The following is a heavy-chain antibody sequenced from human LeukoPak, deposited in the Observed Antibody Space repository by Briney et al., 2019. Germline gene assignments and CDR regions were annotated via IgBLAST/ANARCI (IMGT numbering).Heavy chain of an antibody. J-gene: IGHJ6*02. CDR2: IYSGGST. D-gene: IGHD2-15*01. CDR1: GFTVSSNY. CDR3: ARDGSLLYYYYGMDV. Sequence: GGSLRLFCAASGFTVSSNYMSWVRQAPGKGLEWVSVIYSGGSTYYADSVKGRFTISRDNSKNTLYLQMNSLRAEDTAVYYCARDGSLLYYYYGMDVWGQGTTVTVSS. V-gene: IGHV3-66*01.